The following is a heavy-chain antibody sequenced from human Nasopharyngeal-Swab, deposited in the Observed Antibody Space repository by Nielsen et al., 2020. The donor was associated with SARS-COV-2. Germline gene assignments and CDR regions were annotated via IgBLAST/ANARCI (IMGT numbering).Heavy chain of an antibody. CDR1: GGSIRGYY. V-gene: IGHV4-59*08. Sequence: SETLSLTCTVSGGSIRGYYWSWIRQPPGRGLEWMGYVYYFGSTDYNPSLKSRVTMSVDTSKNQVYLKLTSLTAADTAVYYCTRHRYGDYVSEYWGQGTLVTVSS. CDR3: TRHRYGDYVSEY. J-gene: IGHJ4*02. CDR2: VYYFGST. D-gene: IGHD4-17*01.